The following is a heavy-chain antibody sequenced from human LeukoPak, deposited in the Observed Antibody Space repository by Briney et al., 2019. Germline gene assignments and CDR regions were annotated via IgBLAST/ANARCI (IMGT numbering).Heavy chain of an antibody. CDR2: IGTAGDT. CDR1: GFTFSSYD. Sequence: GGSLRLSCAAFGFTFSSYDMHWVRQATGKGLEWVSAIGTAGDTYYPGSVKGRFTISRENAKNSLYLQMNSLRAGDTAVYYCARGLKSKGYSGYDYVFDYWGQGTLVTVSS. D-gene: IGHD5-12*01. CDR3: ARGLKSKGYSGYDYVFDY. V-gene: IGHV3-13*01. J-gene: IGHJ4*02.